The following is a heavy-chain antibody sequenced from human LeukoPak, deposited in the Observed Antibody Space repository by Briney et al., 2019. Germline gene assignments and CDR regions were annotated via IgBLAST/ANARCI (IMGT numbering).Heavy chain of an antibody. Sequence: SETLSLTCTVSGYSISSGYYWGWIRQPPGKGLEWIGSIYHSGSTYYNPSLKSRVTISVDTSKNQFSLKLSSVTAADTAVYYCARDLCITCGNLDYWGQGTLVTVSS. CDR1: GYSISSGYY. D-gene: IGHD2-15*01. CDR3: ARDLCITCGNLDY. J-gene: IGHJ4*02. V-gene: IGHV4-38-2*02. CDR2: IYHSGST.